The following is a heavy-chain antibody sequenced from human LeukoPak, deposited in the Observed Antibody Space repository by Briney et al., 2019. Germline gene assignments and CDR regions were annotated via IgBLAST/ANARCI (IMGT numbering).Heavy chain of an antibody. V-gene: IGHV3-21*01. D-gene: IGHD3-10*01. CDR2: ISSSSTYI. Sequence: GGSLRLSCAASGFTFSSYSMNWVRQAPGKGLEWVSSISSSSTYIYYAASVKGRFTNSRDNAKNSLYLQMNSLRAEDTAVYYCARDQYGSGSYSRLDYWGQGTLVTVSS. CDR1: GFTFSSYS. CDR3: ARDQYGSGSYSRLDY. J-gene: IGHJ4*02.